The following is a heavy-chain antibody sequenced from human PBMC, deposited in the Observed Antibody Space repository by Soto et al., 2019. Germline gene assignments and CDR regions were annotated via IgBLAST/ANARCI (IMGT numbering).Heavy chain of an antibody. Sequence: QMQLVQSGPEVKKPGTSVKVSCKASGFTFTSSAVQWVRQARGQRLEWIGWIVVGSGNTNYAQKFQERVTITRDMSTSTAYMELSSLRSEDTAVYYCAAPLPGAVAGTVDAFDIWGQGTMVTVSS. V-gene: IGHV1-58*01. CDR1: GFTFTSSA. CDR2: IVVGSGNT. CDR3: AAPLPGAVAGTVDAFDI. J-gene: IGHJ3*02. D-gene: IGHD6-19*01.